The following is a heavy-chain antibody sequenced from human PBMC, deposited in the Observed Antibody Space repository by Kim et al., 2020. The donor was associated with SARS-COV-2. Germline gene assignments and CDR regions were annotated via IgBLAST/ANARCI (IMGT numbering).Heavy chain of an antibody. V-gene: IGHV5-51*01. CDR2: IYPGDSDT. J-gene: IGHJ3*02. D-gene: IGHD3-9*01. Sequence: GESLKISCKGSGYSFTSYWIGWVRQMPGKGLEWMGIIYPGDSDTRYSPSFQGQVTISADKSISTAYLQWSSLKASDTAMYYCARDAFKLGYYDILTGYYWARPDIWGQGTMVTVSS. CDR3: ARDAFKLGYYDILTGYYWARPDI. CDR1: GYSFTSYW.